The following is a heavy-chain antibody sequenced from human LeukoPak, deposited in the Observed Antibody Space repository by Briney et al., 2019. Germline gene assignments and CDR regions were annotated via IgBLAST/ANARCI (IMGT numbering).Heavy chain of an antibody. V-gene: IGHV3-33*01. J-gene: IGHJ4*02. CDR2: IAYDGSRA. Sequence: PGGSLRLSCAGSGFTFGGYGMHWFRQTPGKGLEWVAVIAYDGSRAFYADSVKGRFTISRDNSKNTLYLQMNSLRAEDTAVYYCARDPLLLGVSFDYWGQGTLVTVSS. D-gene: IGHD3-22*01. CDR1: GFTFGGYG. CDR3: ARDPLLLGVSFDY.